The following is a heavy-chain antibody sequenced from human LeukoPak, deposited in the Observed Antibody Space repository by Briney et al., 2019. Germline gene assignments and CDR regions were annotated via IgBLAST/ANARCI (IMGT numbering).Heavy chain of an antibody. J-gene: IGHJ4*02. V-gene: IGHV3-30*04. Sequence: PGGSLRLSCAASGFTFSSYAMHWVRQAPGKGLEWVAVISYDGSNKYYADSVKGRFTISRDNSKNTLYLQMNSLRAEDTAVYYCARGPSAGGYDYVWGSYRYTGQDYWGQGTLVTVSP. CDR1: GFTFSSYA. CDR3: ARGPSAGGYDYVWGSYRYTGQDY. D-gene: IGHD3-16*02. CDR2: ISYDGSNK.